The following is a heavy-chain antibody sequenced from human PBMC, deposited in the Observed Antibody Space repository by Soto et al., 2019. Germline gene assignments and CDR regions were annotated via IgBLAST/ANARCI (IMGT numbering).Heavy chain of an antibody. CDR1: GFTFSSYG. D-gene: IGHD2-8*01. Sequence: QVQLVESGGGVVQPGRSLRLSCAASGFTFSSYGMHWVRQAPGKGLEWVAVISYDGSNKYYADSVKGRFTISRDNSKNTLYLQMNSLRAEDTAVYYCAKDATNLDYWGQGTLVTVSS. J-gene: IGHJ4*02. V-gene: IGHV3-30*18. CDR2: ISYDGSNK. CDR3: AKDATNLDY.